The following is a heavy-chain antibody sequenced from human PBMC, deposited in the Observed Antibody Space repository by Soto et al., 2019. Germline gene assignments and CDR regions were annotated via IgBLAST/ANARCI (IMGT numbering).Heavy chain of an antibody. CDR2: IWYDGSNK. CDR3: AKDWMGCSSTSCPHYYYYYYMDV. CDR1: GFTFSSYG. V-gene: IGHV3-30*02. J-gene: IGHJ6*03. D-gene: IGHD2-2*01. Sequence: GGSLRLSCAASGFTFSSYGMHWVRQAPGKGLEWVAVIWYDGSNKYYADSVKGRFTISRDNSKNTLYLQMNSLRAEDTAVYYCAKDWMGCSSTSCPHYYYYYYMDVWGKGTTVTVSS.